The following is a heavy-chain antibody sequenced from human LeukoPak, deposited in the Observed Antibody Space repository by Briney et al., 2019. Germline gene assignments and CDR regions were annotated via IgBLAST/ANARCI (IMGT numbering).Heavy chain of an antibody. J-gene: IGHJ4*02. Sequence: SETLSLTCTVSGGSISSYSWSWIRQPPGKGLEWIGYIYYSGSTNYNPSLKSRVTLSIDTSKNQLSLKLSSVTAADTAVYYCARTPSDYYGSGSNRQVRLYFDYWGPGTLVTVSS. V-gene: IGHV4-59*01. D-gene: IGHD3-10*01. CDR1: GGSISSYS. CDR3: ARTPSDYYGSGSNRQVRLYFDY. CDR2: IYYSGST.